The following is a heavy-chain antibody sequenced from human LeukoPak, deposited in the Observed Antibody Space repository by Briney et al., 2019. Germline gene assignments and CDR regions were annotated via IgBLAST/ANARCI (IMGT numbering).Heavy chain of an antibody. Sequence: GGSLRLSCAASGFTFDDYAMHWVRQAPGKGLEWVSLISGDGGSTYYADSVEGRFTISRDNSKNSLYLQMNSLRTEDTALYYCAKDISPDSSGYYAPTDYWGQGTLVTVSS. CDR2: ISGDGGST. J-gene: IGHJ4*02. CDR3: AKDISPDSSGYYAPTDY. D-gene: IGHD3-22*01. CDR1: GFTFDDYA. V-gene: IGHV3-43*02.